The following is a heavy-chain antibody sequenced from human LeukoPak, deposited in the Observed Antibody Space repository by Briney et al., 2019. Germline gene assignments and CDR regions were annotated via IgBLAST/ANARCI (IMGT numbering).Heavy chain of an antibody. CDR1: GFTFREFA. CDR2: IRSSIYGGTP. V-gene: IGHV3-49*03. CDR3: SREWGNGNDLRPDS. D-gene: IGHD1-1*01. Sequence: GGSLSLSCTSSGFTFREFAVSWFRQAPGKGLEWIGFIRSSIYGGTPKAAASVKGRFIFSRDDSKGVAYLRMNSLKTDDTAVYYCSREWGNGNDLRPDSWGQGTLVTVSS. J-gene: IGHJ4*02.